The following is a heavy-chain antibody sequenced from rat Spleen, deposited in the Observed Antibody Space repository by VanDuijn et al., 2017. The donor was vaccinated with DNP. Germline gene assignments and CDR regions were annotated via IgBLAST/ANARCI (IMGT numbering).Heavy chain of an antibody. CDR2: ITSNGGNT. D-gene: IGHD1-12*03. CDR3: AREGDYYDGYGDALDA. J-gene: IGHJ4*01. CDR1: GFTLNYYW. Sequence: EVQLMESGGDLVQPGRSLKLSCVASGFTLNYYWMTWVRQVPGKGLEWLASITSNGGNTYYLDSVKGRFTISRDNAKDTLYLQMNSLRSEDTATYYCAREGDYYDGYGDALDAWGQGTSVTVSS. V-gene: IGHV5-31*01.